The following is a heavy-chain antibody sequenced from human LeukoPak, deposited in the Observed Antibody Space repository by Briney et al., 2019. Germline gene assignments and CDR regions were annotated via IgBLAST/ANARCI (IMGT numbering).Heavy chain of an antibody. Sequence: GGSLRLSCAASGFTFSSYSMNWVRQAPGKGLEWVSSISSSSSYIYYADSVKGRFTISRDNAKNSLYLQMNSLRAEDTAVYDCARDMYYYGSSGYYYFDYWGQGTLVTVSS. V-gene: IGHV3-21*01. D-gene: IGHD3-22*01. J-gene: IGHJ4*02. CDR2: ISSSSSYI. CDR3: ARDMYYYGSSGYYYFDY. CDR1: GFTFSSYS.